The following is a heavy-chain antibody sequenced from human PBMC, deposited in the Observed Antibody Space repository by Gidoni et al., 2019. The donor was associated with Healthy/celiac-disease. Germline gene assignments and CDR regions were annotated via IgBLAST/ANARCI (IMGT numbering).Heavy chain of an antibody. CDR3: ARVGYLIYYYYYMDV. V-gene: IGHV3-48*03. CDR1: GFTFSSYE. CDR2: ISSSGSTI. Sequence: EVQLVESGGGLVQPGGSLRLSCAASGFTFSSYEMNWVRQAPGTGLEWVSYISSSGSTIYYADSVKGRFTISRDNAKNSLYLQMNSLRAEDTAVYYCARVGYLIYYYYYMDVWGKGTTVTVSS. J-gene: IGHJ6*03. D-gene: IGHD3-22*01.